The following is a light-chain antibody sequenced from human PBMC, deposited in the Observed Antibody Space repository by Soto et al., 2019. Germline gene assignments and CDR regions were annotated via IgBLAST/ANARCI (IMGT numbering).Light chain of an antibody. V-gene: IGKV1-5*01. CDR2: DAS. CDR1: QSISSW. J-gene: IGKJ2*01. Sequence: DIQMTQSPSTLSASVGDRVTITCRASQSISSWLAWYQQKPGKAPKLLIYDASSLESGVPSRFSGSGSGTEFTLTISSLQPYDFVTYYCQQYNSYSFGQGTKLEIK. CDR3: QQYNSYS.